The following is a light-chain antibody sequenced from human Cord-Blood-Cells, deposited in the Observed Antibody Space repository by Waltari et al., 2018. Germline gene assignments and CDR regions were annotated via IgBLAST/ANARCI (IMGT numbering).Light chain of an antibody. CDR3: QQYNNWPPRT. CDR1: PSVSSN. V-gene: IGKV3-15*01. Sequence: EIVMTQSPATLSVSPGDRATLSCRASPSVSSNLAWYQQQPGQAPRLLIYGASNRATGIPARFSGSGGGTEFTLTISGLQSEDFAVYYCQQYNNWPPRTVGQGTKVEIK. J-gene: IGKJ1*01. CDR2: GAS.